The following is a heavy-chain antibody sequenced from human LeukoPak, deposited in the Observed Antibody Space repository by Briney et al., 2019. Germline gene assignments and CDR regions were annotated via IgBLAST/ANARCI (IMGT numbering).Heavy chain of an antibody. D-gene: IGHD5-18*01. CDR1: GYTFTTYG. V-gene: IGHV1-46*01. Sequence: ASVKVSCKASGYTFTTYGISWVRQAPGQGLEWMGIINPSGGSTSYAQKFQGRVTMTRDTSTSTVYMELSSLKSEDTAVYYCARDLDSGGGSDWGQGSLVTVSS. CDR2: INPSGGST. CDR3: ARDLDSGGGSD. J-gene: IGHJ4*02.